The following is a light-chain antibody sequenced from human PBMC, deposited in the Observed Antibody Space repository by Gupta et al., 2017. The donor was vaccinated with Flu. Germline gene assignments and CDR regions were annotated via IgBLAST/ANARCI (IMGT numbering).Light chain of an antibody. Sequence: EIVMTQSPATLSVSPGEGATLSCRASQSVSSNLAWYQQKPGQAPRLLIYGASTRATGIPARFSGSGSGTEFTLTISSLQSEDFAVYYCQEYNNWPRQLNFGGGTKVEIK. CDR2: GAS. CDR1: QSVSSN. CDR3: QEYNNWPRQLN. V-gene: IGKV3-15*01. J-gene: IGKJ4*01.